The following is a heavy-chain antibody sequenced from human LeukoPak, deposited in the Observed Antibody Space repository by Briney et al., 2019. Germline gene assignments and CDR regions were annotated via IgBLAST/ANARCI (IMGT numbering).Heavy chain of an antibody. J-gene: IGHJ4*02. CDR3: ARDRGFHVDTAMVNY. Sequence: ASVKVSCKASGYTFTGYYMHWVRQAPGQGLEWMGWINPNSGGTNYAQKFQGRVTMTRDTSISTAYMELSRLRSDDTAVYYCARDRGFHVDTAMVNYWGQGTLVTVSS. V-gene: IGHV1-2*02. D-gene: IGHD5-18*01. CDR2: INPNSGGT. CDR1: GYTFTGYY.